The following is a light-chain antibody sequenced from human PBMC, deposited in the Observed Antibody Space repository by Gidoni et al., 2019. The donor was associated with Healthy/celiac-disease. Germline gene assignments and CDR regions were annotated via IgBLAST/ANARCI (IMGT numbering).Light chain of an antibody. CDR2: GYS. Sequence: QSVLTQPPSVSGAPGQRVTISCTGSSSNIGAGYDVHWYQQLPGTATKPLIYGYSNRPSGGPDRFSGSKSGTSASLAITGLQAEDEADYYCQSYDSSLSGSYVFGTGTKVTVL. CDR1: SSNIGAGYD. CDR3: QSYDSSLSGSYV. J-gene: IGLJ1*01. V-gene: IGLV1-40*01.